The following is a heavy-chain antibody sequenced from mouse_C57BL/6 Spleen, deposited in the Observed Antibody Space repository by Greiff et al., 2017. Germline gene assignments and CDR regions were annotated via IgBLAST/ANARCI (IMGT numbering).Heavy chain of an antibody. V-gene: IGHV1-61*01. CDR2: IYPSDSET. D-gene: IGHD1-1*01. J-gene: IGHJ1*03. CDR3: ARGILRWGYFDV. Sequence: QVQLQQPGAELVRPGSSVKLSCTASGYTFTSYWMDWVKQRPGQGLEWICNIYPSDSETHYNQQLKDKDTLTVDKSSSTAYMQLSSLTSEDSAVYHRARGILRWGYFDVWGTGTTVTVSS. CDR1: GYTFTSYW.